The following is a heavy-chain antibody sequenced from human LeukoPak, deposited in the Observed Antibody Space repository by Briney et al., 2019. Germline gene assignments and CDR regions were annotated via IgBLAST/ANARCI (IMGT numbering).Heavy chain of an antibody. J-gene: IGHJ4*02. V-gene: IGHV3-30-3*01. CDR2: KSYDGVNT. Sequence: PGRSLRLSCADSGFTFSSYTMPWLRQAPGKGLEWVAVKSYDGVNTFYADSVKGRFTISRDHSQNTLYLQMNSLRTEDTAVYYCAREISTGWPDYWGQGTLVTVSS. CDR3: AREISTGWPDY. D-gene: IGHD6-19*01. CDR1: GFTFSSYT.